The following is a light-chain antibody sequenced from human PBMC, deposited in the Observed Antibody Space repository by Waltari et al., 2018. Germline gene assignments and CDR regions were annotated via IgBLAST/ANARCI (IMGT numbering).Light chain of an antibody. J-gene: IGKJ4*01. CDR3: QQRSNWPLI. CDR2: DAF. Sequence: IVLTQSPATLSLSPGERATLSFRASQSVSSYLAWYQQKPGQAPRLLIYDAFNRATGSPDRFSGSGSGTDFTLTISSLEPEDFAVYYCQQRSNWPLIFGGGTKVEIK. V-gene: IGKV3-11*01. CDR1: QSVSSY.